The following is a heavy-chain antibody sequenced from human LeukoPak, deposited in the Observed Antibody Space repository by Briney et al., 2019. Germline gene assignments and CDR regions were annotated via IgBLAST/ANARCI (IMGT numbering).Heavy chain of an antibody. Sequence: GGSLRLSCAASGFTFSSYGMHWVRQAPGKGLEWVAFIRYDGSNKYYADSVKGRFTISRDNSKNTLYLQMNSLRAEDTAVYYCAKGHAYYYDSSGYPDAFDIWGQGTMATVSS. CDR3: AKGHAYYYDSSGYPDAFDI. CDR2: IRYDGSNK. V-gene: IGHV3-30*02. J-gene: IGHJ3*02. CDR1: GFTFSSYG. D-gene: IGHD3-22*01.